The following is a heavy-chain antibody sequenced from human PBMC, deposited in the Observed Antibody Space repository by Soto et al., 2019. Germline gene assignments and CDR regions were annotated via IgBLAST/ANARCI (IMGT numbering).Heavy chain of an antibody. Sequence: SETLSLTCGVSGYSISSSNWWGWIRQPPGKGLEWIGYIYYSGTTYYNPSLKSRVTMSVDTSKSQISLRLSSVTAADTAVYWCARDPVDGYAFFDNWGQGALVTVSS. D-gene: IGHD5-12*01. CDR1: GYSISSSNW. CDR2: IYYSGTT. J-gene: IGHJ5*02. V-gene: IGHV4-28*03. CDR3: ARDPVDGYAFFDN.